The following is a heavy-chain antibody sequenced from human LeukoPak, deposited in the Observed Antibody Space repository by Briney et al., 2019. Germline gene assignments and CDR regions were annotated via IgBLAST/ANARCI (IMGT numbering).Heavy chain of an antibody. CDR2: INHSGST. V-gene: IGHV4-34*01. CDR3: ARYRDYYDSSAFDI. Sequence: SETLSLTCAVYGGSFSGYYWSWIRQPPGKGLEWIGEINHSGSTYYNPSLKSRVTISVDRSKNQFSLKLSSVTAADTAVYYCARYRDYYDSSAFDIWGQGTMVTVSS. CDR1: GGSFSGYY. J-gene: IGHJ3*02. D-gene: IGHD3-22*01.